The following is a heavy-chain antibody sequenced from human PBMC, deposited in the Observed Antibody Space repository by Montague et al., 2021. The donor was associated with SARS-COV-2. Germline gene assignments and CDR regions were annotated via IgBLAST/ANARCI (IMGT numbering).Heavy chain of an antibody. CDR2: ISYDGSNK. V-gene: IGHV3-30-3*01. D-gene: IGHD3-22*01. J-gene: IGHJ4*02. Sequence: SLRLSCAASGFIFSGYAMHWVRQAPGKGLEWVAVISYDGSNKYYVDSVKGRFTISRDNSKNTPYLQMNSLGAEDTAVYYCARDPPAYYYYGSSGYYPYWGQGTLVTGSS. CDR3: ARDPPAYYYYGSSGYYPY. CDR1: GFIFSGYA.